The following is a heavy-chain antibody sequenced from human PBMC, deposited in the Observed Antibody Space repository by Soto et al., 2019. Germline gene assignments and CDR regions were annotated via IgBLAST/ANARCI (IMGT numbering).Heavy chain of an antibody. D-gene: IGHD3-22*01. Sequence: ASVKVSCKASGYTFTSYDINWVRQATGQGLEWMGWMNPNSGNTGYAQKFQGRVTMTRNTSISTAYMELSSLRSEDTAVYYCAGCLLRRITMIVVVLTTGWFDPWGQGTLVTVSS. CDR2: MNPNSGNT. V-gene: IGHV1-8*01. J-gene: IGHJ5*02. CDR1: GYTFTSYD. CDR3: AGCLLRRITMIVVVLTTGWFDP.